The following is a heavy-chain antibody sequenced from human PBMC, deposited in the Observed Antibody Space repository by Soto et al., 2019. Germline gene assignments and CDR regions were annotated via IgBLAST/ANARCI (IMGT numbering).Heavy chain of an antibody. V-gene: IGHV1-8*01. CDR1: GYTFTSYD. CDR2: MNPNSGNT. D-gene: IGHD4-17*01. CDR3: ARGIKYGAYSRWFDP. J-gene: IGHJ5*02. Sequence: QVQLVQSGAEVKKPGASVKVSCKASGYTFTSYDINWVRQATGQGLEYLGWMNPNSGNTAYVQKFQGRVTITWDTSITPAYMELSSLRSEDTAVYFCARGIKYGAYSRWFDPWGQGTLVTVSS.